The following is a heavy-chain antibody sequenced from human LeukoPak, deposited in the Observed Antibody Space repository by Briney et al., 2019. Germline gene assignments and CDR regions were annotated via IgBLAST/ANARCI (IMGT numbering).Heavy chain of an antibody. CDR2: ISGSGGSA. CDR1: GFTFSDHA. CDR3: AKGSYYDSSGSFYFDY. J-gene: IGHJ4*02. D-gene: IGHD3-22*01. V-gene: IGHV3-23*01. Sequence: GGSLRLSCAASGFTFSDHAMSWVRQAPGKGLEWVAAISGSGGSAYSADSVKGRFTVSRGNSKNTLYLQMNSLRADDTAAYYCAKGSYYDSSGSFYFDYWGQGTLVTVSS.